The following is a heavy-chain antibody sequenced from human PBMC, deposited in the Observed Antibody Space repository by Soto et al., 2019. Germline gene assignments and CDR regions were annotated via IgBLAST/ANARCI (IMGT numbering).Heavy chain of an antibody. CDR2: INPSGGST. CDR1: GYTFTGYY. V-gene: IGHV1-46*01. D-gene: IGHD3-22*01. CDR3: ARHYYDSSGYYSSALYAFDI. Sequence: ASVKISCKASGYTFTGYYMHWVRQAPGQGLEWVGIINPSGGSTSYAQKFQGRVTMTRDTSTSTVYMELSSLRSEDTAVYYCARHYYDSSGYYSSALYAFDIWGQGTMVTVSS. J-gene: IGHJ3*02.